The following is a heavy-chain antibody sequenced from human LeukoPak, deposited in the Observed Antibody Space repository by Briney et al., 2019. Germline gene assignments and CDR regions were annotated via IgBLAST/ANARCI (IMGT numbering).Heavy chain of an antibody. CDR1: GFTFSSYS. CDR2: ISSSSSYI. D-gene: IGHD1-14*01. J-gene: IGHJ4*02. V-gene: IGHV3-21*01. Sequence: GGSLRLSCAASGFTFSSYSMNWVRQAPGRGLEWVSSISSSSSYIYYADLVKGRFTISRDNAKNSLYLQMNSLRAEDTAVYYCARGTTPFDYWGQGTLVTVSS. CDR3: ARGTTPFDY.